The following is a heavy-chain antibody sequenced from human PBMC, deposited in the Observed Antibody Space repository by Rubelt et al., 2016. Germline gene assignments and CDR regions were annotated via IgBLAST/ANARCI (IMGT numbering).Heavy chain of an antibody. J-gene: IGHJ5*02. CDR2: INHSGST. V-gene: IGHV4-34*01. CDR3: ARTYCSSTSCYTGWFDP. D-gene: IGHD2-2*02. Sequence: GEINHSGSTNYNPSLKSRVTISVDTSKNQFSLKLSSVTAADTAVYYCARTYCSSTSCYTGWFDPWGQGTLVTVSS.